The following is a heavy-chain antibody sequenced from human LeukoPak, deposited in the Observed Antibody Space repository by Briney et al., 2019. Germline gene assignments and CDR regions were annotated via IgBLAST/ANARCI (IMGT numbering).Heavy chain of an antibody. Sequence: ASVKVSCKASGYPFTNCHMHWVRQAPGQGLEWMGMINPSGGSTRYAQKFQGRVNMTRDTSTSTVYMELSSLRSEDTAVFYCARNPLSLRGVDSWGQGTLVTVSS. CDR3: ARNPLSLRGVDS. CDR2: INPSGGST. J-gene: IGHJ4*02. V-gene: IGHV1-46*01. CDR1: GYPFTNCH. D-gene: IGHD3-16*01.